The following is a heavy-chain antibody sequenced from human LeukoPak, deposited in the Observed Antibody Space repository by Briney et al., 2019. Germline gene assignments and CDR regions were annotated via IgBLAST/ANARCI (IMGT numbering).Heavy chain of an antibody. D-gene: IGHD4-17*01. CDR2: ISGSGGGT. CDR3: ARDYGDFFYDSGDAFDI. Sequence: QTGGSLRLSCAASGFTFSSYAMSWVRQAPEKGLEWVSTISGSGGGTYYADSVKGRFTISRDNSKNTLYLQMNSLRAEDTAVYYCARDYGDFFYDSGDAFDIWGQGTMVTVSS. J-gene: IGHJ3*02. V-gene: IGHV3-23*01. CDR1: GFTFSSYA.